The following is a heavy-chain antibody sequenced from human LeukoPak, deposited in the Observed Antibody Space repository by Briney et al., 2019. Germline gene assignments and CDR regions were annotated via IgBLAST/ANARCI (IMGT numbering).Heavy chain of an antibody. CDR1: GGSISSGGYY. CDR2: IYYSGST. Sequence: PSETLSLTCTVSGGSISSGGYYWSWIRQHPGKGLEWIGYIYYSGSTYYNPSLKSRVTISVDTSKNQFSLKLSSVTAADTAVYYCARDSIAYSYYMDVWGKGTTVTVSS. D-gene: IGHD3-22*01. J-gene: IGHJ6*03. CDR3: ARDSIAYSYYMDV. V-gene: IGHV4-31*03.